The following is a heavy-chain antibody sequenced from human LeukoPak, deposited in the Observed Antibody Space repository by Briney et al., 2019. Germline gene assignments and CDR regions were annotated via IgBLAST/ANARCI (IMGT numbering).Heavy chain of an antibody. Sequence: GGSLRLSCAASGFTFSSYAMSWVRQAPGKGLEWVSAISGAGGSTSYADSVKGRFTISRDNSKNTLYLQMNSLRVEDTAVYYCAKDLRINIANGFDIWGQGTWVNVS. V-gene: IGHV3-23*01. CDR3: AKDLRINIANGFDI. CDR1: GFTFSSYA. CDR2: ISGAGGST. J-gene: IGHJ3*02. D-gene: IGHD2/OR15-2a*01.